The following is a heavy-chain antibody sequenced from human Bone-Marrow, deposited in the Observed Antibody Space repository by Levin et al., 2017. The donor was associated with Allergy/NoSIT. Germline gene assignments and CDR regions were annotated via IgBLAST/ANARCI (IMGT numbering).Heavy chain of an antibody. CDR2: ISGYNGNT. Sequence: ASVKVSCKASGYSFSSYGINWVRRAPGQGLEWMGWISGYNGNTNDAQKFQGRVTMTTDTSTGTVYMELRSLRSDDTAMYYCVGDYKYGSSAGFGYWGQGTLVTVSS. D-gene: IGHD6-6*01. J-gene: IGHJ4*02. CDR3: VGDYKYGSSAGFGY. V-gene: IGHV1-18*01. CDR1: GYSFSSYG.